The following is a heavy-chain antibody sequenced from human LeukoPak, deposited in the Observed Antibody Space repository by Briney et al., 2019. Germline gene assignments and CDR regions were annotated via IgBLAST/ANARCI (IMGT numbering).Heavy chain of an antibody. V-gene: IGHV1-18*01. J-gene: IGHJ4*02. CDR3: ARDYPYCSSTSCYTVDY. D-gene: IGHD2-2*02. Sequence: ASVKVSCKASGYTFTSYGISWVRQAPGQGLEWMGWISAYNGNTNYAQKLQGRVTMTTDTSTSTAYMELRSLRSDDTAVYYCARDYPYCSSTSCYTVDYWGQGTLVTVSS. CDR2: ISAYNGNT. CDR1: GYTFTSYG.